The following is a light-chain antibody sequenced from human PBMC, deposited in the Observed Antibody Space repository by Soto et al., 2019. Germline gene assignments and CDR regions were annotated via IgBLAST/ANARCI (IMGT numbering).Light chain of an antibody. Sequence: QSVLTQPASVSGSPGQSITISCTGTSSDVGGYIYVSWYQQHPGKAPKLMIYEVTNRPSGVSNRFSGSKSGNTASLTISGLQAEDEADYYCSSYTSRSTLYVFGTGTKLTVL. CDR1: SSDVGGYIY. V-gene: IGLV2-14*01. J-gene: IGLJ1*01. CDR3: SSYTSRSTLYV. CDR2: EVT.